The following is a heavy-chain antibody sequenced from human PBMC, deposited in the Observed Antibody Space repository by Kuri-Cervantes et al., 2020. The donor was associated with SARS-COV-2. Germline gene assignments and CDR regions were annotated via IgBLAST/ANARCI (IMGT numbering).Heavy chain of an antibody. D-gene: IGHD2-15*01. Sequence: GGSLRLSCAASGFTFSSYWMSWVRQAPGKGLEWVANIKQDGSEKYYADSVKGRFTISRDNSKNTLYLQMNSLRAEDTAVYYCAKVDYCSGGSCYPGGAFDIWGQGTMVTVSS. CDR2: IKQDGSEK. CDR3: AKVDYCSGGSCYPGGAFDI. CDR1: GFTFSSYW. V-gene: IGHV3-7*01. J-gene: IGHJ3*02.